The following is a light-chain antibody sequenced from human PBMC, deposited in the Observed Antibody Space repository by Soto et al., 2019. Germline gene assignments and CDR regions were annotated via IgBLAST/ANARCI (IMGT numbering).Light chain of an antibody. CDR1: SSDVGTYNL. J-gene: IGLJ2*01. CDR3: CSYAGSSTPVL. Sequence: QSVLTQPASVSGSPGQSITISCTGTSSDVGTYNLVSWYQQHPGKAPKLMIYEDSKWPSGVSDRFSGSKSGNTASLTISGLQAEDEADYYCCSYAGSSTPVLFGGGTKLTVL. V-gene: IGLV2-23*01. CDR2: EDS.